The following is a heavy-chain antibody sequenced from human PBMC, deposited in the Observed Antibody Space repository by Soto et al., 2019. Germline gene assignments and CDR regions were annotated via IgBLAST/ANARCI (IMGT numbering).Heavy chain of an antibody. Sequence: GGSLRLSCAASGLTFSDYYMSWIRQAPGKGLEWVSYISSSGSTIYYADSVKGRFTISRDNAKNSLYLQMNSLRAEDTAVYYWAREHHCTNGVCYMDYYGMDVWGQGTTVTVSS. D-gene: IGHD2-8*01. J-gene: IGHJ6*02. CDR1: GLTFSDYY. CDR3: AREHHCTNGVCYMDYYGMDV. V-gene: IGHV3-11*01. CDR2: ISSSGSTI.